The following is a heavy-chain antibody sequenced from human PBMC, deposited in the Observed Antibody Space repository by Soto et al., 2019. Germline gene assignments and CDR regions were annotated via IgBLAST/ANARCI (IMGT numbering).Heavy chain of an antibody. D-gene: IGHD5-18*01. Sequence: APVELCCKESGFAIASSSMRWVRQDPGQGLEWMGIINPSGGSTSYAQKFQGRVTMTRDTSTSTVYMELSSLRSEDTAVYYCARDMVTGYYGMDVWGQGTTVTVSS. J-gene: IGHJ6*02. CDR1: GFAIASSS. CDR2: INPSGGST. CDR3: ARDMVTGYYGMDV. V-gene: IGHV1-46*01.